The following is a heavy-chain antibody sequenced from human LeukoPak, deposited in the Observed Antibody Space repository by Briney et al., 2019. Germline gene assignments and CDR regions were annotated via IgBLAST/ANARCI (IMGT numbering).Heavy chain of an antibody. CDR3: ARDMVGANAFDI. J-gene: IGHJ3*02. Sequence: PSETLSLTCTVSGGSISSYYWSWIRQPPGKGLEWIGYIYYSGSTNYNPSLKSRVTISVVTSKNQFSLKLSSVTAADTAVYYCARDMVGANAFDIWGQGTMVTVSS. D-gene: IGHD1-26*01. V-gene: IGHV4-59*01. CDR2: IYYSGST. CDR1: GGSISSYY.